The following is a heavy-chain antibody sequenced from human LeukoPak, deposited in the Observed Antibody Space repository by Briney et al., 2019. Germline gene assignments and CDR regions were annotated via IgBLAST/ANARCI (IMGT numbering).Heavy chain of an antibody. Sequence: PGRSLRLSRAASGFTFSSYGMHWVRQAPGKGLEWVAVISYDGSNKYYADSVKGRFTISRDNSKNTLYLQMNSLRAEDTAVYYCAKDRGLTTVVTPGYFQHWGQGTLVTVSS. CDR3: AKDRGLTTVVTPGYFQH. CDR1: GFTFSSYG. CDR2: ISYDGSNK. D-gene: IGHD4-23*01. J-gene: IGHJ1*01. V-gene: IGHV3-30*18.